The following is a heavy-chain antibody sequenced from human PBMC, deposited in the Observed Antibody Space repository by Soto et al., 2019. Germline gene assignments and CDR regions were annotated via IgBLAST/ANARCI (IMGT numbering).Heavy chain of an antibody. CDR1: GGTFSSYA. J-gene: IGHJ6*02. CDR2: IIPIFGTA. CDR3: ARENKMVRGVIIRNLSGYYYYGMDV. Sequence: GASVKVSCKASGGTFSSYAISWVRQAPGQGLEWMGGIIPIFGTANYAQKFQGRVTITADKSTSTAYMELGSLRSEDTAVYYCARENKMVRGVIIRNLSGYYYYGMDVWGQGTTVTVSS. V-gene: IGHV1-69*06. D-gene: IGHD3-10*01.